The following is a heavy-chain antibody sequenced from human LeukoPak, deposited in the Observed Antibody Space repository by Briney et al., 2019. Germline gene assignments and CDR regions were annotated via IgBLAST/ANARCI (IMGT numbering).Heavy chain of an antibody. CDR3: ARLQFGGYFDY. J-gene: IGHJ4*02. CDR1: GYTFTSYG. D-gene: IGHD3-16*01. CDR2: INPNSGGT. V-gene: IGHV1-2*02. Sequence: GASVKVSCKASGYTFTSYGISWVRQAPGQGLEWMGWINPNSGGTNYAQKFQGRVTMTRDTSISTAYMELSRLRSDDTAVYYCARLQFGGYFDYWGQGTLVTVSS.